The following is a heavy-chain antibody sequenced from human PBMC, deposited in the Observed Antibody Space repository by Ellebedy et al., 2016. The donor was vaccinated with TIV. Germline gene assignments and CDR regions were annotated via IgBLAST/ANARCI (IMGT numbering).Heavy chain of an antibody. V-gene: IGHV4-59*01. CDR1: GGSISSYY. CDR3: ARDADYSSSWYGYFDS. Sequence: SETLSLTCTVSGGSISSYYWSWIRQPPGKGLEWIGYIYYSGSANYNPSLKSRVTMSVDTSKNQISLNLSSVTAADTAVYYCARDADYSSSWYGYFDSWGQGTLVTVSS. CDR2: IYYSGSA. J-gene: IGHJ4*02. D-gene: IGHD6-13*01.